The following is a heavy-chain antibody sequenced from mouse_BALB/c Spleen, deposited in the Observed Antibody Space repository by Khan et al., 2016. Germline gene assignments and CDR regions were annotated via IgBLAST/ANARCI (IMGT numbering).Heavy chain of an antibody. CDR3: VRGDY. Sequence: EVELVESGGGLVQPGGSRKLSCAASGFTFSSFGMHWVRQAPEKGLEWVAFISSGSSAIYYAVTVKGRFTISRDNPKNTLFLRMTSRRSEDTAMYYCVRGDYWGQGTTLTVSS. CDR2: ISSGSSAI. V-gene: IGHV5-17*02. CDR1: GFTFSSFG. J-gene: IGHJ2*01.